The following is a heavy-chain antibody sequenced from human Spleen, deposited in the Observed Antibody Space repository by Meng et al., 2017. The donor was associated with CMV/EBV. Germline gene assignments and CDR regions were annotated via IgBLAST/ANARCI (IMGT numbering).Heavy chain of an antibody. D-gene: IGHD3-10*01. CDR2: ISVYNGNT. CDR3: AREGGSLGY. V-gene: IGHV1-18*01. J-gene: IGHJ4*02. CDR1: GYSFTSYG. Sequence: KVSCKASGYSFTSYGISWVRQAPGQGLEWMGWISVYNGNTKYVQKFQGRLTLTTDTSTTTAYMELRSLRSDDTAVYYCAREGGSLGYWGQGTLVTVSS.